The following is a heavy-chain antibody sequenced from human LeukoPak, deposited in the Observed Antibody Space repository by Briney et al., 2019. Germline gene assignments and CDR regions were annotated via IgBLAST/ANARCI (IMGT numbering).Heavy chain of an antibody. CDR3: ARDWSADY. CDR2: MGGSGDSP. J-gene: IGHJ4*02. V-gene: IGHV3-23*01. Sequence: PGGSLRLSCKASGFTFSCYAMTWVRQAPGKGLEWVSAMGGSGDSPKYADSVKGRFTMSRDSSRNTVYLQMNRLRPDDTAVYYCARDWSADYWGQGTLVTVSS. CDR1: GFTFSCYA.